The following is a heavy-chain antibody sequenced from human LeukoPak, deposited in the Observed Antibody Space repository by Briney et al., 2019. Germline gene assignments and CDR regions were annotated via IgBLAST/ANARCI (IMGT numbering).Heavy chain of an antibody. D-gene: IGHD1-26*01. Sequence: PWGTLSLTCAVYGGPFSGYYWSWIRQPPGKGLEWIGEINRSESTNYNPSLKSRVTISVDTSKNQFSLKLSSVTAADTAVYYCAREMGATFDYWGQGTLVTVSS. CDR3: AREMGATFDY. J-gene: IGHJ4*02. CDR1: GGPFSGYY. V-gene: IGHV4-34*01. CDR2: INRSEST.